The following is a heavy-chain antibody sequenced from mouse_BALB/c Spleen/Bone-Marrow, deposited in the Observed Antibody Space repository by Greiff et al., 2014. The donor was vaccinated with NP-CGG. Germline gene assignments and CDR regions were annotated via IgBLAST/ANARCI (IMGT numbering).Heavy chain of an antibody. CDR2: ISSGGSYT. J-gene: IGHJ4*01. D-gene: IGHD2-14*01. CDR1: GFTFSSYG. CDR3: ASLYYRYDGEDY. Sequence: VQLKESGGDLVKPGGSLKLSCAASGFTFSSYGMSWVRQTPDKRLEWVATISSGGSYTYYPDSVKGRFTISRDNAKNTLYLQMSSLKSKDTAMYYCASLYYRYDGEDYWGQGTSVTVSS. V-gene: IGHV5-6*01.